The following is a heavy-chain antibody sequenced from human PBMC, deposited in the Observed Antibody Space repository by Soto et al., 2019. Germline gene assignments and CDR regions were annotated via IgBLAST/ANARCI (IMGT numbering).Heavy chain of an antibody. CDR1: GGSISSGNFY. J-gene: IGHJ4*02. V-gene: IGHV4-61*01. Sequence: SATPAIIWMVSGGSISSGNFYWIWIRQPPGKGLEWIAYIHSGGSTDYNPSLKSRVFISRDTSKNQFSLTVRSVTAADTAMYYCARVGDFAGAYWGQGHLVTVSS. CDR3: ARVGDFAGAY. D-gene: IGHD6-13*01. CDR2: IHSGGST.